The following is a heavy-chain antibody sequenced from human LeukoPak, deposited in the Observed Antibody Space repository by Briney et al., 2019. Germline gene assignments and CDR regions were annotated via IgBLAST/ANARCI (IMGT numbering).Heavy chain of an antibody. CDR1: GFTFSTYS. J-gene: IGHJ4*02. D-gene: IGHD2-21*02. CDR2: ISGDTNYK. V-gene: IGHV3-21*01. Sequence: GGSLRLSCAASGFTFSTYSMNWVRQAPGKGLEWVSSISGDTNYKYYSDSVKGRFTVSRDNAKNSLYLQMHSLRAEDTAVYYCAKWGPYCVGDYCPALDSWGPGTLVTVSS. CDR3: AKWGPYCVGDYCPALDS.